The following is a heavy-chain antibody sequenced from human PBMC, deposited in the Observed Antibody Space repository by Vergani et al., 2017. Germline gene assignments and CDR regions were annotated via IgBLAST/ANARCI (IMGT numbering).Heavy chain of an antibody. CDR2: IKSDGRT. CDR1: GFRVTTYY. V-gene: IGHV3-66*02. CDR3: TRSECSGTTCYGHYFDL. D-gene: IGHD2-15*01. J-gene: IGHJ4*01. Sequence: VHLVESGGGVVQPGGSLRVSCSASGFRVTTYYMSWVRQAPGKGLEWVSVIKSDGRTSYAESVRGRFTISRDTSRNAVYLQMNILRVEDTGVYYCTRSECSGTTCYGHYFDLWGHGILVTVSS.